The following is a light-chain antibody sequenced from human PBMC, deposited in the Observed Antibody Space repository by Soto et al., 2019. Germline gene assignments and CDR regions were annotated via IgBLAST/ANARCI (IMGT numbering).Light chain of an antibody. CDR2: DAS. CDR3: QQRSNWPPIT. Sequence: PGERATLSCRASQSVSSYLAWYQQKPGQAPRLLIYDASNRATGIPARFSGSGSGTDFTLTISSLEPEDFAVYYCQQRSNWPPITFGQGTRLEIK. CDR1: QSVSSY. V-gene: IGKV3-11*01. J-gene: IGKJ5*01.